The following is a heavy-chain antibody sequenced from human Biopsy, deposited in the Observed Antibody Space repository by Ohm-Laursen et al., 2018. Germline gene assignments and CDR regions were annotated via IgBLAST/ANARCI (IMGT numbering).Heavy chain of an antibody. V-gene: IGHV3-11*04. CDR1: GFPFSDYY. J-gene: IGHJ6*02. CDR3: ARDSSRRAREGGMDV. D-gene: IGHD6-6*01. CDR2: ISDGGTTI. Sequence: SLRLSCAASGFPFSDYYMRWIRQAPGKGLDWVSYISDGGTTIYYADPVKGRFTISRDNAKKSLYLQMNSLRVEDTAVYYCARDSSRRAREGGMDVWGQGTTATVSS.